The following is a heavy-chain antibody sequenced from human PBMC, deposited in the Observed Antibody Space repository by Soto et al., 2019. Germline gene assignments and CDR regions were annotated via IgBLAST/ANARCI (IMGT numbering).Heavy chain of an antibody. D-gene: IGHD4-4*01. J-gene: IGHJ4*01. CDR3: ARGEMATVAPFDY. CDR1: GFTFSSYS. Sequence: PGGSLRLSCVASGFTFSSYSMNWVRQAPGKGLEWVSSISSSTIYIYYADSVKGRFTISRDNAKNSLYLTMNSLRAEDTAVYYCARGEMATVAPFDYWGHGTLVTVSS. CDR2: ISSSTIYI. V-gene: IGHV3-21*01.